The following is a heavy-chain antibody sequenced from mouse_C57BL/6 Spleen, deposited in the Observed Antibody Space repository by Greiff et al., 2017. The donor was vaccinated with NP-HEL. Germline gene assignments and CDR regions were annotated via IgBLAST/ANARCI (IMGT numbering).Heavy chain of an antibody. CDR1: GYAFTNYL. CDR2: INPGSGGT. J-gene: IGHJ2*01. D-gene: IGHD1-1*01. CDR3: ARSYYYGSSNFDY. Sequence: VQLQESGAELVRPGTSVKVSCKASGYAFTNYLIEWVKQRPGQGLEWIGVINPGSGGTNYNEKFKGKATLTADKSSSTAYMQLSSLTSEDSAVYFCARSYYYGSSNFDYWGQGTTLTVSS. V-gene: IGHV1-54*01.